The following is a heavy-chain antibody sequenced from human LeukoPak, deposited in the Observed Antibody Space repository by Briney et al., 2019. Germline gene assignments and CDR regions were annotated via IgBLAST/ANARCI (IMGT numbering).Heavy chain of an antibody. CDR2: INPNSGGT. J-gene: IGHJ3*02. Sequence: GSSVKVSCKASGYTFTDYYIHWVRQAPGQGLEWMGWINPNSGGTNYAQDFQGRVTMTRDTSITTAYMELSRLRSDDTAVYYCARETDVFDIWGQGTMVTISS. V-gene: IGHV1-2*02. CDR1: GYTFTDYY. CDR3: ARETDVFDI.